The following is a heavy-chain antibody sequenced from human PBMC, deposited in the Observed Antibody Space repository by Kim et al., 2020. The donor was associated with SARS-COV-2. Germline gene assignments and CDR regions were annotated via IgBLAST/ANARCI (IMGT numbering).Heavy chain of an antibody. J-gene: IGHJ4*02. V-gene: IGHV1-8*01. CDR3: VSRYGAGSQYFDY. CDR1: GYTFTSYD. Sequence: ASVKDSCKASGYTFTSYDINWVRQGSGQGLEWMGWMNPNCGNTGYAQKFQGRVTITRNTSISTAYMELSRLRYEDTAVYYCVSRYGAGSQYFDYWGQGTL. D-gene: IGHD5-18*01. CDR2: MNPNCGNT.